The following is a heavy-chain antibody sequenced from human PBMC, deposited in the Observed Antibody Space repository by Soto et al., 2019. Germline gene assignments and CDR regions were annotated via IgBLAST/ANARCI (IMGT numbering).Heavy chain of an antibody. V-gene: IGHV3-30-3*01. CDR3: ARDGATFVTLYYFDY. CDR2: ISYDGSDE. J-gene: IGHJ4*02. CDR1: GFALSGNA. D-gene: IGHD4-4*01. Sequence: QVQLVESGGGVVQPGRSLRLSCVASGFALSGNAMHWVRQAPGKGLEWLAVISYDGSDEYYADSVKGRFTISRDNSKNTLYLQMNSLRTEDTDVYYCARDGATFVTLYYFDYWGRGTLVTVSS.